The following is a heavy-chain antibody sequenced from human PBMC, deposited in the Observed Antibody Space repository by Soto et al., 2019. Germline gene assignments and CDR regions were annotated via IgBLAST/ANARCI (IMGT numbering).Heavy chain of an antibody. J-gene: IGHJ4*02. CDR3: ASMSVPYYFDY. V-gene: IGHV4-59*01. Sequence: SETLSLTCTVSGGSISSYYWSWIRQPPGKGLEWIGYIYYSGSTNYNPSLKSRVTISVDTSKNQFSLKLSSVTTADTAVYYCASMSVPYYFDYWGQGTLVTVSS. CDR2: IYYSGST. CDR1: GGSISSYY. D-gene: IGHD3-16*01.